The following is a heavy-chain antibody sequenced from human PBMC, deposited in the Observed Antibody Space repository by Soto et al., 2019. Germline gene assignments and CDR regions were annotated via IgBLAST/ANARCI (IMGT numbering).Heavy chain of an antibody. D-gene: IGHD3-10*01. Sequence: PGGSLRLSCAASGFTFSTHWMSWVRQAPGKGLEWVANIKYDGSESHYGDSVKGRFTISRDNAKNSLYLQMNSLRAEDTAVYYCAKVGDDSGSPYRAFDYWGQGTLVTVSS. CDR3: AKVGDDSGSPYRAFDY. CDR2: IKYDGSES. CDR1: GFTFSTHW. J-gene: IGHJ4*02. V-gene: IGHV3-7*05.